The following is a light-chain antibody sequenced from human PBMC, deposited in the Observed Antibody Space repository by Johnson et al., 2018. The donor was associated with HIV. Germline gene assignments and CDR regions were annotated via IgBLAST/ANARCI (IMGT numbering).Light chain of an antibody. J-gene: IGLJ1*01. CDR3: GTWDSSLSAHYV. V-gene: IGLV1-51*02. CDR2: ENN. Sequence: QSVLTQPPSVSAAPGQKVTISCSGSTSNIGNNYVSWYQHLPGTAPKLLICENNKRPSGIPDRFSGSKSGTSTTLGITGLQTGDEADYYCGTWDSSLSAHYVFRTWTKITVL. CDR1: TSNIGNNY.